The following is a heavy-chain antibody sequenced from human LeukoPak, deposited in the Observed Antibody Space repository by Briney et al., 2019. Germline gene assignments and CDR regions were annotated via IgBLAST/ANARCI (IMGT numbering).Heavy chain of an antibody. Sequence: PGGSLRLSCAASGFTFRSYAMHWVRQAPGKGLEWLTIISYDGTIKNYADSVKGRFTISRDNSKNTMYLQMNSLRPEDTALYFCAGGESNMIFELVIDYWGQGTQVSVSS. D-gene: IGHD3/OR15-3a*01. J-gene: IGHJ4*02. V-gene: IGHV3-30*04. CDR3: AGGESNMIFELVIDY. CDR1: GFTFRSYA. CDR2: ISYDGTIK.